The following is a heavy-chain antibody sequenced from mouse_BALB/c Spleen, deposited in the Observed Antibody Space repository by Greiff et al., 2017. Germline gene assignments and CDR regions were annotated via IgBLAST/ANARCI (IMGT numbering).Heavy chain of an antibody. J-gene: IGHJ3*01. CDR3: ARAYYGNYPRSWFAY. D-gene: IGHD2-10*01. V-gene: IGHV8-12*01. Sequence: QVTLKVSGPGILQPSQTLSLTCSFSGFSLSTSGMGVSWIRQPSGKGLEWLAHIYWDDDKRYNPSLKSRLTISKDTSRNQVFLKITSVDTADTATYYCARAYYGNYPRSWFAYWGQGTLVTVSA. CDR2: IYWDDDK. CDR1: GFSLSTSGMG.